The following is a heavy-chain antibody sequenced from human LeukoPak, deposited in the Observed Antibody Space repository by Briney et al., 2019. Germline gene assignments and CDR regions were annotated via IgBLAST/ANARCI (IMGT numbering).Heavy chain of an antibody. Sequence: KPSETLSLTCTVSPGSISNYYWSWIRQPAGKGLEWIGLIYSSGSTSYNPSLKSRVTMSVDTSKNQFSLKLSSVTAADTAVYYCARLTRYSSSWDAFDIWGQGTMVTVSS. CDR1: PGSISNYY. CDR2: IYSSGST. D-gene: IGHD6-13*01. J-gene: IGHJ3*02. CDR3: ARLTRYSSSWDAFDI. V-gene: IGHV4-4*07.